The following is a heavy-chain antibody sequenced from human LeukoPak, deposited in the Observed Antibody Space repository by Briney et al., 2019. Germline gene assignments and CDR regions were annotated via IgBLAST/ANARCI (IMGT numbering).Heavy chain of an antibody. CDR3: ARGLYYGMDV. J-gene: IGHJ6*02. CDR2: ISISSTTI. V-gene: IGHV3-48*04. Sequence: PGGSLRLPCAASGFTFSSYSMNWVRQAPGKGLEWVSYISISSTTIYYADSVKGRFTISRDNAKTSLYLQMNSLRAEDTAVYYCARGLYYGMDVWGQGTTVTVSS. CDR1: GFTFSSYS.